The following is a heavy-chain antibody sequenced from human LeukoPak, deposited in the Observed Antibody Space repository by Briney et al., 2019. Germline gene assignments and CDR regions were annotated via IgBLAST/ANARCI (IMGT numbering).Heavy chain of an antibody. CDR3: AKATHSYGPI. CDR2: IRKDESVK. D-gene: IGHD5-18*01. V-gene: IGHV3-7*01. J-gene: IGHJ3*02. Sequence: GGSLRLSCAASGFTFSTYWMSWVRRAPGKGLEWVANIRKDESVKHYVDSVKGRFTISRDNAKNLLYLQMNSLRVEDTAVYYCAKATHSYGPIWGQGTMVTVSS. CDR1: GFTFSTYW.